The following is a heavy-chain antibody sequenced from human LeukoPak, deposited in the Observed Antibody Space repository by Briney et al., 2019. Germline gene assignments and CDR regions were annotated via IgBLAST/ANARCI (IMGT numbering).Heavy chain of an antibody. Sequence: SETLSLTCTVSGCSISNYYWSWIRQPPGKGLEWIGHIYYSGSANYNPSLRSRVTLSVDTSKNQFSLKLTSVTAADTAVYYCARPTISNYYDMDVWGQGTTVTVSS. J-gene: IGHJ6*02. CDR2: IYYSGSA. CDR1: GCSISNYY. D-gene: IGHD3-3*01. V-gene: IGHV4-59*08. CDR3: ARPTISNYYDMDV.